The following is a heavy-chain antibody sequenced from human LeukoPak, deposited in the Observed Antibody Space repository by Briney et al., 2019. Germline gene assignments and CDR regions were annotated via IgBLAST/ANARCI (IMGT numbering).Heavy chain of an antibody. CDR1: GYTLTELS. Sequence: ASVKVSCKVSGYTLTELSMHWVRQAPGKGLEWMGGFDPEDGETIYAQKFQGRVTMTEDTSTDTAYIELSSLRSEDTAVYYCATDILGGGATIDYWGQGTLVTVSS. J-gene: IGHJ4*02. V-gene: IGHV1-24*01. CDR3: ATDILGGGATIDY. D-gene: IGHD1-26*01. CDR2: FDPEDGET.